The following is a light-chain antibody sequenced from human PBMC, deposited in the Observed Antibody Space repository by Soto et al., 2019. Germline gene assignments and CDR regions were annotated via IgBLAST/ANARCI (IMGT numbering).Light chain of an antibody. J-gene: IGKJ1*01. CDR3: QQYNHWPLM. Sequence: EIVLTQSPGTLSLSPGERATLSCRASQSVSSSYLAWYQQKPGQAPRLLIYDASNRATGIPVRFSGSGSGTEFTLTISSLQSEDFAVYYCQQYNHWPLMFGQGTKVDIK. CDR1: QSVSSSY. CDR2: DAS. V-gene: IGKV3D-15*01.